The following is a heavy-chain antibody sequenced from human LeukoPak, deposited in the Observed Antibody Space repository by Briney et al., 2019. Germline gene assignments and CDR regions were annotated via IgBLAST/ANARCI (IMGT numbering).Heavy chain of an antibody. J-gene: IGHJ4*02. V-gene: IGHV4-59*08. CDR2: ISYSGIT. CDR3: ARHRAIAGPFDH. CDR1: GGSIGSYY. D-gene: IGHD6-19*01. Sequence: TSETLSLTCTVSGGSIGSYYWSWFRLPPGKGLEWIGQISYSGITKYNPALKSRVTISVDTSKNQISVNLSSVTAADTAFYYCARHRAIAGPFDHWGQGTLVTVSS.